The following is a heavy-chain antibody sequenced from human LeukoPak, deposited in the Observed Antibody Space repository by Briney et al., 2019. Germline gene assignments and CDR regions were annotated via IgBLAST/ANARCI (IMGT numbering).Heavy chain of an antibody. CDR1: GYTFTGYY. D-gene: IGHD3-10*01. CDR2: INPNSGGT. V-gene: IGHV1-2*04. CDR3: ARDNGSWYYYGSGSSNNWFDP. J-gene: IGHJ5*02. Sequence: ASVKVSCKASGYTFTGYYMHWVRQAPGQGLEWMGWINPNSGGTNYAQKFQGWVTMTRDTSISTAYMELSRLRSDDTAVYYCARDNGSWYYYGSGSSNNWFDPWGQGTLVTVSS.